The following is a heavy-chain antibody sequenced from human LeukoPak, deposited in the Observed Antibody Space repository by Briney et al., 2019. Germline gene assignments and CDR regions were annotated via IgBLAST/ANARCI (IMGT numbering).Heavy chain of an antibody. D-gene: IGHD4-23*01. CDR1: GYTFTSSD. J-gene: IGHJ5*02. CDR3: ARETRDWFDP. V-gene: IGHV1-8*01. Sequence: ASVKVSCKAPGYTFTSSDINWVRQATGQGLEWMGWMNPNSGDTGYAQKFQGRVTMTRNTSISTAYMELSSLRSEDTAVFYCARETRDWFDPWGQGTLVTVSS. CDR2: MNPNSGDT.